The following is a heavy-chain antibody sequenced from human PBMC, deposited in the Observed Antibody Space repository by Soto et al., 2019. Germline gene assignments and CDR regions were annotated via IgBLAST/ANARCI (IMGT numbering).Heavy chain of an antibody. CDR1: GFTFSRYG. CDR2: ITGSGDST. J-gene: IGHJ4*02. Sequence: EVQLSGSGGGLVQPGGSLILSCAASGFTFSRYGMSWVRQAPGKGLEWVSAITGSGDSTYYADSVKGRFTISRDSSNNTVYLQMNSLRADDTAVYYCVKLRLELLYLDSWGLGALVIVSS. V-gene: IGHV3-23*01. CDR3: VKLRLELLYLDS. D-gene: IGHD1-7*01.